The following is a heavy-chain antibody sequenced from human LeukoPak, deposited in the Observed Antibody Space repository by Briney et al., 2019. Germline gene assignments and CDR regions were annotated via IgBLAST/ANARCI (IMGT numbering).Heavy chain of an antibody. D-gene: IGHD2-2*01. J-gene: IGHJ5*02. CDR1: GYTFTGYY. Sequence: ASVKVSCKASGYTFTGYYMHWVRQAPGQGLEWMGWINPNSGGTNYAQKFQGRVTMTRDTSISTAYMELSRLRSDDTAVYYCARSPTDIVVVPAATSMTNWFDPWGQGTLVTVSS. CDR3: ARSPTDIVVVPAATSMTNWFDP. CDR2: INPNSGGT. V-gene: IGHV1-2*02.